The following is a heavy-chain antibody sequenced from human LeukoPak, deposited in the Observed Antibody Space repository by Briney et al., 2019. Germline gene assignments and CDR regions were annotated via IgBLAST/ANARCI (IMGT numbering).Heavy chain of an antibody. D-gene: IGHD1-26*01. CDR3: ARGEKPYDY. Sequence: ASVKVSCKTSGYTFTYYVISWVRQAPGQGLEWMGWINAYNGNTNDAQKFQGRVTMTTDTSTSTAYMELRSLKSDDTAVYYCARGEKPYDYWGQGTLVSVSS. CDR1: GYTFTYYV. CDR2: INAYNGNT. J-gene: IGHJ4*02. V-gene: IGHV1-18*01.